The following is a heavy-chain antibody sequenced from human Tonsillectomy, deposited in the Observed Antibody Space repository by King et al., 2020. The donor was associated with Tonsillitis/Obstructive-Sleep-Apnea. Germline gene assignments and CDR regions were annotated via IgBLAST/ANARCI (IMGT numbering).Heavy chain of an antibody. D-gene: IGHD2-15*01. CDR3: ARGSTWGSGGSCFYY. CDR1: GFTVSSNY. J-gene: IGHJ4*02. Sequence: VQLVESGGGLIQPGGSLRLSCAASGFTVSSNYMSWVRQAPGKGLEWVSVIYSGGSTYYADSVKGRFTISRDNSKNTLYLQMNSLRAEDTAVYYCARGSTWGSGGSCFYYWGQGTLVTVSS. V-gene: IGHV3-53*01. CDR2: IYSGGST.